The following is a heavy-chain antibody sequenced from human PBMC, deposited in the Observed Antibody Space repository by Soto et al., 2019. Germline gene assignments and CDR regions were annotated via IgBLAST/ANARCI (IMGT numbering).Heavy chain of an antibody. V-gene: IGHV3-33*01. CDR2: IWYDGNKT. D-gene: IGHD5-12*01. J-gene: IGHJ4*02. CDR3: VRDIGYSGYAFDY. Sequence: GGSLRLSCVASGYTFSSYGMHWVRQAPGKGLEWVALIWYDGNKTNYEDSVKGRFTISRDDSRNTLYLQMNSLRAEDTAVYYCVRDIGYSGYAFDYWGQGTVVTVSS. CDR1: GYTFSSYG.